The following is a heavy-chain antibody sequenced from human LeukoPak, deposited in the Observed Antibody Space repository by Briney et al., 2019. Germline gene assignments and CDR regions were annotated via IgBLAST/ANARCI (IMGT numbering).Heavy chain of an antibody. D-gene: IGHD2-15*01. CDR3: ARAVRIVKPTAKNWFDP. Sequence: SETLSLTCTVSGGSISSGGYYWSWIRQHPGTGLEWIGYIYYSGSTYYNPSLKSRVTISVDTSKNQFSLKLSSVTAADTAVYYCARAVRIVKPTAKNWFDPWGQGTLVTVSS. V-gene: IGHV4-31*03. CDR2: IYYSGST. J-gene: IGHJ5*02. CDR1: GGSISSGGYY.